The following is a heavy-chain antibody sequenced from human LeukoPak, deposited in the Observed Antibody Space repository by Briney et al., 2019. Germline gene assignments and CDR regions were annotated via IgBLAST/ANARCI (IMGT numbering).Heavy chain of an antibody. CDR3: GRALGPDRPFDY. CDR2: IYHSGTT. V-gene: IGHV4-38-2*02. CDR1: NYSIINNYY. Sequence: SETLSLTCSVSNYSIINNYYWGWIRQPPEKGLEWIGNIYHSGTTYPTPSLKSRITLSVDKSKNQFSLKLTSVTAADTAVYYCGRALGPDRPFDYWGQGTQVTVSS. D-gene: IGHD1-14*01. J-gene: IGHJ4*02.